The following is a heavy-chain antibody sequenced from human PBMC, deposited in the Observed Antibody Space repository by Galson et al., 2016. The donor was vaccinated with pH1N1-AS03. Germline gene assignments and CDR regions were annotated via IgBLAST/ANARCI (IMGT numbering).Heavy chain of an antibody. J-gene: IGHJ4*02. D-gene: IGHD3-22*01. Sequence: SLRLSCAASGFIFKIDAMSWVHQAPGKGLEWVSVISATGGNTYYADSVKGQFTISRDNSKNTVSLQMNSLRAEDTAVYYCAKGGRYYDSLIDFWGQGTLVTVSS. CDR1: GFIFKIDA. V-gene: IGHV3-23*01. CDR2: ISATGGNT. CDR3: AKGGRYYDSLIDF.